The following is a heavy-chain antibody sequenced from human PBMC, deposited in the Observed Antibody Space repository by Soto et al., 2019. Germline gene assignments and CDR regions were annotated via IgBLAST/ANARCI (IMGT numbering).Heavy chain of an antibody. CDR2: IIPIFGTA. V-gene: IGHV1-69*13. D-gene: IGHD3-22*01. CDR1: GGTFSSYA. Sequence: SVKVSCKASGGTFSSYAISWVRQAPGQGLEWMGGIIPIFGTANYAQKFQGRVTITADESTSTAYMELSSLRSEDTAVYYCARFGSSGYYQYYYYGMDVWVQGTPLTVSS. CDR3: ARFGSSGYYQYYYYGMDV. J-gene: IGHJ6*02.